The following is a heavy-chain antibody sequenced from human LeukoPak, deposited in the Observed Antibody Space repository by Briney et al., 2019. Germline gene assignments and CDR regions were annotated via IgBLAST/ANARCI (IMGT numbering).Heavy chain of an antibody. V-gene: IGHV4-39*01. CDR3: ARGVMDTAMVFDY. D-gene: IGHD5-18*01. J-gene: IGHJ4*02. CDR2: IYYSGST. Sequence: SETLSLTCTDSGGSISSSSYYWGWIRQPPGKGLEWIGSIYYSGSTYYNPSLKSRVTVSVDTSKNQFSLKLSSVTAADTAVYYCARGVMDTAMVFDYWGQGTLVTVSS. CDR1: GGSISSSSYY.